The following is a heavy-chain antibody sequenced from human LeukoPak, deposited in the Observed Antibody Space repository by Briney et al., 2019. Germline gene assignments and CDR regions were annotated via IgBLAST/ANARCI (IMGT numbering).Heavy chain of an antibody. D-gene: IGHD2-15*01. V-gene: IGHV3-11*01. CDR2: ISSSGSTI. CDR1: GFTFSDYY. J-gene: IGHJ4*02. Sequence: GGSLRLSCAASGFTFSDYYMSWIRQAPGKGLEWVSYISSSGSTIYYADSVKGRFTISRDNAKNSLCLQMNSLRAEDTAVYYCAREVPDELLYFDYWGQGTLVTVSS. CDR3: AREVPDELLYFDY.